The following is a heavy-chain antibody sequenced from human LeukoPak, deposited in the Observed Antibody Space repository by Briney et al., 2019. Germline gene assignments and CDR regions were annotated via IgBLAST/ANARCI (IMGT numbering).Heavy chain of an antibody. D-gene: IGHD3-22*01. J-gene: IGHJ2*01. V-gene: IGHV4-31*03. CDR3: ARDRRMDYYDSSGYSALRRWYFDL. CDR2: IYYSGST. Sequence: SETLSLTCTVSGGSISSGGYYWSWIRQHPGKGLEWIGYIYYSGSTYYNPSLKSRVTLSVDTSKNQFSLKLSSVTAADTAVYYCARDRRMDYYDSSGYSALRRWYFDLWGRGTLVTVSS. CDR1: GGSISSGGYY.